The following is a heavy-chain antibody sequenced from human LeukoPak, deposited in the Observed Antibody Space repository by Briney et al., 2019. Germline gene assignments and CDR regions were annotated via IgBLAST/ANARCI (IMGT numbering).Heavy chain of an antibody. J-gene: IGHJ4*02. D-gene: IGHD3-10*01. Sequence: GGSLRLSCAASGFTFSSYGMHWVRQAPGKGPEWVAVISYDGSNKYYADSVKGRFTISRDNSKNTLYLQMNSLRAEDTAVYYCARETYYFGSGSPFDYWGQGTLVTVSS. CDR2: ISYDGSNK. CDR3: ARETYYFGSGSPFDY. V-gene: IGHV3-30*03. CDR1: GFTFSSYG.